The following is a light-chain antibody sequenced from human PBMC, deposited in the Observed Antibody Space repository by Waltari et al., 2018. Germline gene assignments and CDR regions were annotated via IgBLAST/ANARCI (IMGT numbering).Light chain of an antibody. CDR3: QQYNSFPT. CDR1: QSIITW. J-gene: IGKJ1*01. Sequence: DIQMTQSPSTLSVSVGDRVTITCRASQSIITWLAWYQQKPGNAPKVLIYKASNLQSGFPARFSGSGSGTEFTLTISSLQPDDFGTYYCQQYNSFPTFGQGTKVEIK. V-gene: IGKV1-5*03. CDR2: KAS.